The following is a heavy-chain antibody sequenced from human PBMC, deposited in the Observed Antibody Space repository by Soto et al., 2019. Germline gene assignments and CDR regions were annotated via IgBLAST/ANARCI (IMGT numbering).Heavy chain of an antibody. J-gene: IGHJ4*02. D-gene: IGHD6-19*01. V-gene: IGHV1-69*18. CDR1: GATFSGYA. CDR2: IVPIFETL. CDR3: LVMSNVAVSSPRSFGY. Sequence: QVQLVQSGAEVKKPGSSVKVSCKASGATFSGYAINWVRQAPGQGLEWLGRIVPIFETLNYVQRFQGSLAIASDESTATVYMDLTNLTFEDTAVYYWLVMSNVAVSSPRSFGYWGQGTQGSVSS.